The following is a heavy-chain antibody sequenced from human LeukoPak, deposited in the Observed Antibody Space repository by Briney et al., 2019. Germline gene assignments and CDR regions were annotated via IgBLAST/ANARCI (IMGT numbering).Heavy chain of an antibody. CDR1: GFTFSSYS. J-gene: IGHJ6*04. Sequence: GGSLRLSCAASGFTFSSYSMNWARQAPGKGLEWVSSISSSSSYIYYADSVKGRFTISRDNAKNSLYLQMNSLRAEDTAVYYCAELGITMIGGVWGKGTTVTISS. CDR3: AELGITMIGGV. CDR2: ISSSSSYI. V-gene: IGHV3-21*01. D-gene: IGHD3-10*02.